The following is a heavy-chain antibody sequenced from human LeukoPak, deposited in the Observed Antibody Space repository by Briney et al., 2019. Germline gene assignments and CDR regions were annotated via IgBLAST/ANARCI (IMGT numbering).Heavy chain of an antibody. J-gene: IGHJ3*01. CDR3: AKPRDIDSWAFDV. CDR2: ISYDGRNK. CDR1: GFTFSSYG. Sequence: PGGSLRLSCAASGFTFSSYGMHWVRQAPGKGLEWVAGISYDGRNKYYADSVKGRFTISRDNSKNTLNLQMNSLRTEDTAVYYCAKPRDIDSWAFDVWGQGTMVTVS. V-gene: IGHV3-30*18. D-gene: IGHD2-15*01.